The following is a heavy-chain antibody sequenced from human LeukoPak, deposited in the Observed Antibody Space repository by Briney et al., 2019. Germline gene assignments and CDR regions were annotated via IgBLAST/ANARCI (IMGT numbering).Heavy chain of an antibody. Sequence: PVGSLRLSCAASGFTFSSYTMHWVRQAPGKGLEWVAVISFDGSNKYYADSVKGRFTISRDNSKNTLYLQMNSLKTEDTAVYYCTTGASSGWDSFYYYYMDVWGKGTTVTISS. CDR3: TTGASSGWDSFYYYYMDV. J-gene: IGHJ6*03. D-gene: IGHD6-19*01. V-gene: IGHV3-30*04. CDR1: GFTFSSYT. CDR2: ISFDGSNK.